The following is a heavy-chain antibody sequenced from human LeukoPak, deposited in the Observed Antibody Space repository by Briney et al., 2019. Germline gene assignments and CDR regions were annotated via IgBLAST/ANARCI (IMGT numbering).Heavy chain of an antibody. CDR2: IYTSGST. Sequence: SQTLSLTYTVSGGSISSGSYYWSWIRQPAGKGLEWIGRIYTSGSTNYNPSLKSRVTISVDTSKNQFSLKLSSVTAADTAVYYCARGGYSYGLQRYFDYWGQGTLVTVSS. J-gene: IGHJ4*02. CDR1: GGSISSGSYY. V-gene: IGHV4-61*02. D-gene: IGHD5-18*01. CDR3: ARGGYSYGLQRYFDY.